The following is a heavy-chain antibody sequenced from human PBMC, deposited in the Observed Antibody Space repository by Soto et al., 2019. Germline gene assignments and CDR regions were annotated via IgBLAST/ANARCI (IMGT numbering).Heavy chain of an antibody. CDR3: VRSPRDLRYGLDF. V-gene: IGHV1-3*01. Sequence: GASVKVSCKASGYTFTSYAMHWVRQAPGQRLEWMGWINAGTGNTKYSQKFQGRVTMTRGSSISTAYMELSSLRSDDTAVYYCVRSPRDLRYGLDFWGQGTTVTVSS. CDR1: GYTFTSYA. D-gene: IGHD2-21*02. J-gene: IGHJ6*02. CDR2: INAGTGNT.